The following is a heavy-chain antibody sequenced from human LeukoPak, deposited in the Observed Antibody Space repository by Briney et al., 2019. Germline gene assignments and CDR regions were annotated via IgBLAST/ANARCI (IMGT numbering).Heavy chain of an antibody. V-gene: IGHV5-51*01. D-gene: IGHD5-12*01. Sequence: GESLKISCKGSGYSFTSYWIGWVRQMPGKGLEWMGIIYPGDSDTRYSPSFQGQVTISADKSISTAYLQWSSLKASDPTMYYCERRRGYSGYDTYYFDYWGQGPLVTVSS. J-gene: IGHJ4*02. CDR2: IYPGDSDT. CDR3: ERRRGYSGYDTYYFDY. CDR1: GYSFTSYW.